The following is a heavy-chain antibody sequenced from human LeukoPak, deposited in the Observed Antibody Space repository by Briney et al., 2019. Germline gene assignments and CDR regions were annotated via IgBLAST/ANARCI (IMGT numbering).Heavy chain of an antibody. CDR3: ARTHDFWATRKGDYFDP. CDR2: ISGYNGNT. Sequence: GASVKVSCKASGYTFIRYGMSWVRQAPGQGLEWMGWISGYNGNTNYAQRFQDRITMTVDKSTTTVYMELNSLRLDDTAVYYCARTHDFWATRKGDYFDPWGQGTLVTVSS. D-gene: IGHD3-3*01. V-gene: IGHV1-18*01. J-gene: IGHJ4*02. CDR1: GYTFIRYG.